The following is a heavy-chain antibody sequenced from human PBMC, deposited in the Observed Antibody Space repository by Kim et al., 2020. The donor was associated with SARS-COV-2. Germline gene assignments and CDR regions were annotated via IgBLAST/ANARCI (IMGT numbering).Heavy chain of an antibody. Sequence: SETLSLTCTVSGGSISSSSYYWGWIRQPPGKGLEWIGSIYYSGSTYYNPSLKSRVTISVDTSKNQFSLKLSSVTAADTAVYYCARQPDPMVRGVQPFDPWGQGTLVTVSS. J-gene: IGHJ5*02. D-gene: IGHD3-10*01. V-gene: IGHV4-39*01. CDR2: IYYSGST. CDR1: GGSISSSSYY. CDR3: ARQPDPMVRGVQPFDP.